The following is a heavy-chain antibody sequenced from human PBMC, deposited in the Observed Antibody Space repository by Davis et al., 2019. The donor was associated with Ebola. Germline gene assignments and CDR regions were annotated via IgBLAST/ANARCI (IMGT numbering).Heavy chain of an antibody. Sequence: GESLKISCAASGFSFNTYGMHWVRQAPGKGLEWLAVIWYDGSREYIAESMKGRFTISRDNSRNTLFLQVNSLRAEDTAVYYCASGQHDFWSAYYGYWGQGTLVTVSS. CDR1: GFSFNTYG. CDR3: ASGQHDFWSAYYGY. J-gene: IGHJ4*02. V-gene: IGHV3-33*01. CDR2: IWYDGSRE. D-gene: IGHD3-3*01.